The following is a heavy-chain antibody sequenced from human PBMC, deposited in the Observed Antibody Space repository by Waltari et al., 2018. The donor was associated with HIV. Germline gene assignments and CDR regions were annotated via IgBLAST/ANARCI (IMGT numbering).Heavy chain of an antibody. D-gene: IGHD3-22*01. CDR2: RIYYGRNK. CDR1: GFTFSSYA. CDR3: AREGGSSGQRVRYYYYGMDV. V-gene: IGHV3-33*01. Sequence: QVQVVESGGGVVQPGRSLRLSCAASGFTFSSYAMHWVRQAPGKGLEWGGIRIYYGRNKYYADSVKGRFTISRDNSKNTLYLQMNSLRAEDTAVYYCAREGGSSGQRVRYYYYGMDVWGQGTTVTVSS. J-gene: IGHJ6*02.